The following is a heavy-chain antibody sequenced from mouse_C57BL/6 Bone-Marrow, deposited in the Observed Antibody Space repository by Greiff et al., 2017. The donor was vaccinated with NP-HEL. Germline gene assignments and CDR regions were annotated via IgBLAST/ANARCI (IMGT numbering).Heavy chain of an antibody. CDR3: ARGSSGYEGYAMDY. J-gene: IGHJ4*01. V-gene: IGHV5-16*01. CDR2: INYDGSST. D-gene: IGHD3-2*02. Sequence: EVQRVESEGGLVQPGSSMKLSCTASGFTFSDYYMAWVRQVPEKGLEWVANINYDGSSTYYLDSLKSRFIISRDNAKNILYLQMSSLKSEDTATYYCARGSSGYEGYAMDYWGQGTSVTVSS. CDR1: GFTFSDYY.